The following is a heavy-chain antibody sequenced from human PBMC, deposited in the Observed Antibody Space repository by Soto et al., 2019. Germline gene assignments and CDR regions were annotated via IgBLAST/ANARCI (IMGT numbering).Heavy chain of an antibody. V-gene: IGHV3-11*01. CDR3: ARVAY. CDR2: ISTSGTST. Sequence: QMHLVESGGGLVKPGGSLRLSCEASGFTFSNHYMAWIRQAPGKGLEWVSYISTSGTSTFYADSVKGRFTISRDNAKDSLFLQMNSLRVDDTAVYFCARVAYWGPGTQVTVSS. CDR1: GFTFSNHY. J-gene: IGHJ4*02.